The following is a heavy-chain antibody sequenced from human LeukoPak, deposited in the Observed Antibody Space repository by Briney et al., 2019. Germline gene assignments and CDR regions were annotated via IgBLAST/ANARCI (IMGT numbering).Heavy chain of an antibody. V-gene: IGHV1-2*02. CDR3: ARASWDIVLMPGDY. CDR1: GYTITGYY. CDR2: INPNSGGT. Sequence: VASVKVSCKASGYTITGYYMHWVRQAPGQGLEWMGWINPNSGGTNYAQKFQGRVTMTRDTSISTAYMELSRLRSDDTAVYYCARASWDIVLMPGDYWGQGTLVTVSS. J-gene: IGHJ4*02. D-gene: IGHD2-8*01.